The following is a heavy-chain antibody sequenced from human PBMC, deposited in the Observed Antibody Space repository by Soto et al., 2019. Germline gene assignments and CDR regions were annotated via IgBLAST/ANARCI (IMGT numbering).Heavy chain of an antibody. CDR2: INQNGSES. CDR1: GFMFSSYW. D-gene: IGHD3-9*01. J-gene: IGHJ4*02. V-gene: IGHV3-7*05. CDR3: ATDILDF. Sequence: EVELVESGGGLVQPGGSLRLSCAATGFMFSSYWMTWVRQAPGQGLEWVANINQNGSESYYVDSVEGRFTISRDNAKNSVFLQMENLRVEDTAMYYCATDILDFWGQGTLVSVSS.